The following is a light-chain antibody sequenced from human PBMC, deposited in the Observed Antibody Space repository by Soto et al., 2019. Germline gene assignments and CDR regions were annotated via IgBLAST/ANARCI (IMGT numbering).Light chain of an antibody. J-gene: IGLJ7*02. Sequence: QAVVTQPPSVSGAPGQRISISCTGSSSNIGAGSDVHWYQQLPGTAPKLLIYGNRNRPSGVPDRFSGSKSGTSASLAISGLQLEDGADYYSQPHENILNVEVLGGGTKLPAL. CDR3: QPHENILNVEV. CDR2: GNR. CDR1: SSNIGAGSD. V-gene: IGLV1-40*01.